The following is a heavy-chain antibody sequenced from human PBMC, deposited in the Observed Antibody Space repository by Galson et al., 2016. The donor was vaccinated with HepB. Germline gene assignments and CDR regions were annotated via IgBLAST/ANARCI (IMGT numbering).Heavy chain of an antibody. CDR3: AKDGILGCSSSWYFDY. CDR2: ISGSGGST. Sequence: SLRLSCAASGFTFSSYAMSWVRQAPGKGLEWVSAISGSGGSTYYADSVKGRFTISRDNSKNTLYLQMNSLRAEDTAVYYCAKDGILGCSSSWYFDYWGQGTLVTVSS. D-gene: IGHD6-13*01. V-gene: IGHV3-23*01. CDR1: GFTFSSYA. J-gene: IGHJ4*02.